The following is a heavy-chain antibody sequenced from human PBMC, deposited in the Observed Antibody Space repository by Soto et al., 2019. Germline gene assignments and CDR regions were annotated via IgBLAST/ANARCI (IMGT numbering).Heavy chain of an antibody. CDR1: GLTFNSSG. Sequence: PGGSMGLSCAASGLTFNSSGMHWFRQAPGKGLEWVAVIWYDGSNKYYADSVKGRFTISRDNSKNTLYLQMNSLRAEDTAVYYCARDREDYFDYWGQGTLVTVSS. J-gene: IGHJ4*02. CDR3: ARDREDYFDY. V-gene: IGHV3-33*01. CDR2: IWYDGSNK.